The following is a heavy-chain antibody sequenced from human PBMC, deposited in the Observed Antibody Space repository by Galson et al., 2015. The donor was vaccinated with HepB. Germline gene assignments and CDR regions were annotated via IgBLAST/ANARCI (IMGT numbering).Heavy chain of an antibody. CDR3: AKDVGRNEPGIAAAGTENWFDP. CDR2: ISYDGINK. V-gene: IGHV3-30*18. D-gene: IGHD6-13*01. J-gene: IGHJ5*02. Sequence: SLRLYCAAYGFTFSSYGMHWVRQAPGKGLEWVGSISYDGINKYYADSVKGRFTISRDSSKNMVYLQMNSLRPEDTALYYCAKDVGRNEPGIAAAGTENWFDPWGQGTLVTVSS. CDR1: GFTFSSYG.